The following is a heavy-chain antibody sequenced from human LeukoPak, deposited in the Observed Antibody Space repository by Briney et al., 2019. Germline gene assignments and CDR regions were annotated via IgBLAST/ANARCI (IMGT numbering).Heavy chain of an antibody. CDR2: ISGSGGST. V-gene: IGHV3-23*01. CDR1: GFTVSSNY. Sequence: GGSLRLSCAASGFTVSSNYMSWVRQAPGKGLEWVSAISGSGGSTYYADSVKGRFTISRDNSKNTLYLQMNSLRAEDTAVYYCAKDATEGSFDYWGQGTLVTVSS. CDR3: AKDATEGSFDY. D-gene: IGHD1-14*01. J-gene: IGHJ4*02.